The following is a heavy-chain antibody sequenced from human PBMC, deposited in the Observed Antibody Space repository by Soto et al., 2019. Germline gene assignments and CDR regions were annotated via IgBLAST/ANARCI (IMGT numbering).Heavy chain of an antibody. J-gene: IGHJ6*02. CDR2: IHYIEST. D-gene: IGHD3-10*01. CDR3: ARVLVRGDGPYYYSGLAV. V-gene: IGHV4-61*01. CDR1: GGSVSSASYY. Sequence: QVQLQESGPGLVKPSETLSLTCTVSGGSVSSASYYWSWIRQPPGKGLEWIGYIHYIESTNYNPSLKSSCIVSVGTPKNASSPKPTSVTAADTAVYYCARVLVRGDGPYYYSGLAVWGQGTTVTVSS.